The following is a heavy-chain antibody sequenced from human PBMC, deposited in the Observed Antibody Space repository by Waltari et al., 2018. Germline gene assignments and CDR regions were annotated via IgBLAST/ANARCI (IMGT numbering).Heavy chain of an antibody. V-gene: IGHV1-2*06. CDR3: GVYCISTSCLFDY. Sequence: QVQLVQSGAEVKKPGASVKVSCKASGYTFTGYYMHWARQAPGQGLEWMGLCNPNSGGINYARKFHGMFTMTRERSISTAYMELGRLRSDDTAVDYCGVYCISTSCLFDYWGQGTLVTVSS. CDR2: CNPNSGGI. CDR1: GYTFTGYY. J-gene: IGHJ4*02. D-gene: IGHD2-2*01.